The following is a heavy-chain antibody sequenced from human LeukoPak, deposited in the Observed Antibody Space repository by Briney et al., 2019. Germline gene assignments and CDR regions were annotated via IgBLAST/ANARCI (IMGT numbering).Heavy chain of an antibody. CDR3: ARQTGAGLFILP. CDR1: GGSISISSYY. D-gene: IGHD3-3*01. J-gene: IGHJ4*02. CDR2: IYYSGST. V-gene: IGHV4-39*01. Sequence: PSETLSLTCTVSGGSISISSYYWGWIRQPPGKGLEWIGSIYYSGSTYYNPSLKSRVTISVDTSKNQFSLILTSVTAADTAVYYCARQTGAGLFILPGGQGTLVTVSS.